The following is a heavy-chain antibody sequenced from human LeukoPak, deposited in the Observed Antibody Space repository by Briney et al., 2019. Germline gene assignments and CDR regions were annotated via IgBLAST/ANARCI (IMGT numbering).Heavy chain of an antibody. Sequence: PSETLSLTCTVSGGSISSYYWSWIRQPPGKGLEWIGYIYYSGSTYYNPSLKSRVTISVDTSKNQFSLKLSSVTAADTAVYYCASLPIFYDSSGYNYGLDAFDIWGQGTMVTVSS. CDR3: ASLPIFYDSSGYNYGLDAFDI. D-gene: IGHD3-22*01. CDR2: IYYSGST. J-gene: IGHJ3*02. CDR1: GGSISSYY. V-gene: IGHV4-59*12.